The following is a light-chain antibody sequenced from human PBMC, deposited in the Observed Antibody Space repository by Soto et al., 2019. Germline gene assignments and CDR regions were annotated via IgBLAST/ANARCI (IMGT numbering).Light chain of an antibody. CDR3: QRRSVWPLT. Sequence: EIVLTQFPATLSLSPGDGATLSCRASQSVSSYLAWYQQKRGQAPRLLIYDSSNRATGIPARFSGSGSGTDFSLIISSLEPEEFAVYYCQRRSVWPLTFGVWTRVEIK. V-gene: IGKV3-11*01. CDR2: DSS. J-gene: IGKJ4*01. CDR1: QSVSSY.